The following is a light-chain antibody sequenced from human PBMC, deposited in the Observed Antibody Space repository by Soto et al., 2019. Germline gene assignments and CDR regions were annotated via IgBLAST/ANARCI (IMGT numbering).Light chain of an antibody. V-gene: IGLV2-14*01. CDR3: SSYTSDSSYV. J-gene: IGLJ1*01. CDR2: AVS. Sequence: QSVLAQPASVSGSPGQSIPISCTGTSSDVGLYDYVSWYQQHPGKAPQLMIYAVSNRASGVSNRFPASKSCNTASLFISGLQAEDEAVYYCSSYTSDSSYVFGAGTKVTVL. CDR1: SSDVGLYDY.